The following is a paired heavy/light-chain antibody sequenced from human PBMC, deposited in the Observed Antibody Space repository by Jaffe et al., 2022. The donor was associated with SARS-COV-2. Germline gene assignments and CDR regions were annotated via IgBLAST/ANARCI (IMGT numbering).Heavy chain of an antibody. CDR3: AGPRGGIAGFDP. CDR1: GFTFGDYP. D-gene: IGHD3-16*01. J-gene: IGHJ5*02. CDR2: IRSRTSGGTT. Sequence: EVQLVESGGGLVKPGGSLRLCCTASGFTFGDYPMSWFRQAPGKGLEWVGFIRSRTSGGTTEYAASVKARFTISRDDSKNIAYLQMNSLKTEDTAVYYCAGPRGGIAGFDPWGQGTLVTVSS. V-gene: IGHV3-49*05.
Light chain of an antibody. V-gene: IGKV1-17*01. CDR1: QGIRND. J-gene: IGKJ2*01. CDR2: AAS. CDR3: LQHKSHPYT. Sequence: DIQMTQSPSSLSASVGDRVTITCRASQGIRNDLGWYQQKPGKAPKRLIYAASSLQSGVPSRFSGSGSGTEFTLTISSLQPEDFATYYCLQHKSHPYTFGQGTKLEIK.